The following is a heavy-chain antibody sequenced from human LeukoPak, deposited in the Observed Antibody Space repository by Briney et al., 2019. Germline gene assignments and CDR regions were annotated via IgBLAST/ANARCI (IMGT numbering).Heavy chain of an antibody. CDR2: IWHDGSVK. CDR3: AGDLWAPGCSSLSCTHVDS. V-gene: IGHV3-33*01. J-gene: IGHJ5*01. CDR1: GFSFSNYG. D-gene: IGHD2-2*01. Sequence: PGGSLRLSCAGSGFSFSNYGMHWVRQAPGKGLEWVALIWHDGSVKYYADSVKGRFTVSKDNSKSTVYLQMVSLRGEDTAVYYCAGDLWAPGCSSLSCTHVDSWGQGTLVTVSS.